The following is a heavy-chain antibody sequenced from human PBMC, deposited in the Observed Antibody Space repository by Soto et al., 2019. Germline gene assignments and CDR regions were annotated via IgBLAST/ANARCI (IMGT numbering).Heavy chain of an antibody. D-gene: IGHD3-3*02. CDR3: AKRELDDK. Sequence: EVQLLESGGRFVHPGGSLRLSCAASGFTFRSYGMSWVRQAPGKGLEWISAISDNGGRTDYADSVKGRFTISRDNSKNTLFLQMNTLTAEDTAVYYCAKRELDDKWGQGTLVTVS. V-gene: IGHV3-23*01. CDR2: ISDNGGRT. J-gene: IGHJ4*02. CDR1: GFTFRSYG.